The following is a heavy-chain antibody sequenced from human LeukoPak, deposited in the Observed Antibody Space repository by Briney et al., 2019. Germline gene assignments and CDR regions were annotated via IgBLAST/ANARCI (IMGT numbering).Heavy chain of an antibody. J-gene: IGHJ4*02. CDR3: ARSNYYDSSGYYPDY. Sequence: ASVKVSCKASGDIFTGYFIHWVRQAPGQGLEWMGWISAYNGNTNYAQKLQGRVTMTTDTSTSTAYMELRSLRSDDTAVYYCARSNYYDSSGYYPDYWGQGTLVTVSS. V-gene: IGHV1-18*04. CDR2: ISAYNGNT. D-gene: IGHD3-22*01. CDR1: GDIFTGYF.